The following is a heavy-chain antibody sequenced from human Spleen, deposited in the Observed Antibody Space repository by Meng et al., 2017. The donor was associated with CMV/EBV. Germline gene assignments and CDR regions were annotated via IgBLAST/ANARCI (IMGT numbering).Heavy chain of an antibody. CDR2: INPKSGGT. D-gene: IGHD4-23*01. V-gene: IGHV1-2*02. CDR3: ARDLVTKYYYYYYGMDV. Sequence: ASVKVSCKASGYTFSGYYLHWVRQAPGQGLEWMGWINPKSGGTNYAQRFQGRVTMTRDTSISTAYMELSSLRSDDTAVYYCARDLVTKYYYYYYGMDVWGQGTTVTVSS. CDR1: GYTFSGYY. J-gene: IGHJ6*02.